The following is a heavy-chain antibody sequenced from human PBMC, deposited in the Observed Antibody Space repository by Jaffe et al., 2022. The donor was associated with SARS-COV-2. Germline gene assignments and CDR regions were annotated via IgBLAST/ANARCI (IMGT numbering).Heavy chain of an antibody. CDR2: SAYRGST. CDR3: ARSGSDSGMR. V-gene: IGHV4-59*01. CDR1: GDSITNYH. J-gene: IGHJ4*02. D-gene: IGHD3-10*01. Sequence: QVQLQESGPGLVKPSETLSLTCIVSGDSITNYHWSWIRQPPGQGLEWMSYSAYRGSTNYNPSLKSRATMSLDTSRNQFSLKLTSVSAADTAVYYCARSGSDSGMRWGQGILVTVSS.